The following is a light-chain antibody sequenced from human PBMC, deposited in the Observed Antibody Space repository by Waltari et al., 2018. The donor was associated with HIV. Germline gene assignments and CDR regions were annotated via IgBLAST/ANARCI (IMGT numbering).Light chain of an antibody. CDR1: SSNIGSNT. Sequence: QSVLTQPPSASGTPGQRVTISCSGSSSNIGSNTVSWYQQLPGTAPKLLIYNNNARPSGGPDRFSGSTSGTSASLAISGLQSESEADYYCAAWDDSLNGVVFGGGTKLTVL. CDR2: NNN. V-gene: IGLV1-44*01. CDR3: AAWDDSLNGVV. J-gene: IGLJ2*01.